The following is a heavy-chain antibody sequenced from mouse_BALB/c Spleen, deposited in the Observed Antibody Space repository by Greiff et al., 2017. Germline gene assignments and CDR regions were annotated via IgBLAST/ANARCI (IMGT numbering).Heavy chain of an antibody. CDR1: GFTFSSFG. Sequence: EVKLMESGGGLVQPGGSRKLSCAASGFTFSSFGMHWVRQAPEKGLEWVAYISSGSSTIYYADTVKGRFTISRDNPKNTLFLQMTSLRSEDTAMYYCAREYRYGNYDYWGQGTTLTVSS. CDR3: AREYRYGNYDY. V-gene: IGHV5-17*02. CDR2: ISSGSSTI. D-gene: IGHD2-10*02. J-gene: IGHJ2*01.